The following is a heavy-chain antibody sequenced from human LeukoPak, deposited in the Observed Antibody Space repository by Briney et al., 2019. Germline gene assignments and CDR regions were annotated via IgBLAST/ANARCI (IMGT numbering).Heavy chain of an antibody. D-gene: IGHD3-10*01. V-gene: IGHV1-69*06. CDR2: IIPIFGTA. Sequence: ASVKVSCKASGGTFSSYAISWVRQAPGQGLEWMGGIIPIFGTANYAQKFQGRVTITADKSTSTAYMELSSLRSEDTAVYYCARSTDYGSATLFDPWGQGTLVTASS. CDR1: GGTFSSYA. J-gene: IGHJ5*02. CDR3: ARSTDYGSATLFDP.